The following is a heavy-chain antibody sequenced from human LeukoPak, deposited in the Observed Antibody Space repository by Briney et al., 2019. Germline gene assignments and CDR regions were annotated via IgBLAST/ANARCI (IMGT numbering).Heavy chain of an antibody. Sequence: GASLRLSSAASGFTFSSYAMSWVRQAPGTGLEWVSAISGSGGNTYYADSVKGRFTISRDNSKNTLYLQMNRLRAEDTAVYHCGKRKGSNHGEFDYWGQGTLVTVSA. V-gene: IGHV3-23*01. D-gene: IGHD6-13*01. CDR1: GFTFSSYA. CDR3: GKRKGSNHGEFDY. CDR2: ISGSGGNT. J-gene: IGHJ4*02.